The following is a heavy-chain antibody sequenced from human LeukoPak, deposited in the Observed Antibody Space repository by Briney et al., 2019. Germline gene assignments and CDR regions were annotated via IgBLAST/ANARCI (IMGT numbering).Heavy chain of an antibody. Sequence: GGSLRLSCAASGFTFSSYWMHWVRQVPGKGLVWVSRINSDGSSTSYADSVKGRFTISRDNSKNTLYLLMNSLRAEDTAVYYCAKVPVSSSWYDGWFDPWGQGTLVTVSS. D-gene: IGHD6-13*01. CDR3: AKVPVSSSWYDGWFDP. CDR2: INSDGSST. CDR1: GFTFSSYW. J-gene: IGHJ5*02. V-gene: IGHV3-74*01.